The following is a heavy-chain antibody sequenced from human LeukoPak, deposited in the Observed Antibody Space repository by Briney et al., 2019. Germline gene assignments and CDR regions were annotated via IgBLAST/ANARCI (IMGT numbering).Heavy chain of an antibody. CDR3: AKDRSSSWYSFQH. Sequence: PGRSLRLSCAASGFTFSSYGMHWVRQAPGKGLEWVAVISYDGSNKYYADSVKGRFTISRDNSKNTLYLQMNSLRPEDTAVYYCAKDRSSSWYSFQHWGQGTLVSASS. CDR2: ISYDGSNK. CDR1: GFTFSSYG. J-gene: IGHJ1*01. D-gene: IGHD6-13*01. V-gene: IGHV3-30*18.